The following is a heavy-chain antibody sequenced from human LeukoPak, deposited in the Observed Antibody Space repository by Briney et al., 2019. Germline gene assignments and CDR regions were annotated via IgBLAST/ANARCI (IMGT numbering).Heavy chain of an antibody. CDR1: GHSISTGYY. D-gene: IGHD3-10*01. Sequence: PSETLSLTCAVSGHSISTGYYWGWIRQPPGKGLEWIGSMSHNRGTYYNPSLKSRVTISMDTSKNQISLRLTSVTAADTAVYYCASYYASGVSAFNYYGMDVWGKGTTVTVSS. CDR3: ASYYASGVSAFNYYGMDV. V-gene: IGHV4-38-2*01. J-gene: IGHJ6*04. CDR2: MSHNRGT.